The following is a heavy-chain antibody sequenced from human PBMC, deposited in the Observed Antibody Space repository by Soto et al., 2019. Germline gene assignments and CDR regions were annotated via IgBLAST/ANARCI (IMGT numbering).Heavy chain of an antibody. J-gene: IGHJ3*02. CDR1: GFTFSSYG. Sequence: GGSLRLSCAASGFTFSSYGMHWVRQAPGKGLEWVAVIWYDGSNKYYADSVKGRFTISRDNSKNTLYLQMNSLRAEDTAVYYCARASGMTTVTTGAFDIWGQGTMVTVSS. D-gene: IGHD4-17*01. CDR2: IWYDGSNK. V-gene: IGHV3-33*01. CDR3: ARASGMTTVTTGAFDI.